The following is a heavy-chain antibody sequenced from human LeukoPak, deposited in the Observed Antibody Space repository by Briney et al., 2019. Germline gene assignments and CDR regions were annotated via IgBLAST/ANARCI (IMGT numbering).Heavy chain of an antibody. CDR2: ISSGSTI. D-gene: IGHD3-10*02. CDR3: AELGITMIGGV. CDR1: GFTFSRSW. V-gene: IGHV3-48*03. Sequence: PGGSLRLSCAASGFTFSRSWMTWVRQAPGKGLEWVSYISSGSTIYYADSVKGRFTISRDNAKNSLYLQMNSLRAEDTAVYYCAELGITMIGGVWGKGTTVTISS. J-gene: IGHJ6*04.